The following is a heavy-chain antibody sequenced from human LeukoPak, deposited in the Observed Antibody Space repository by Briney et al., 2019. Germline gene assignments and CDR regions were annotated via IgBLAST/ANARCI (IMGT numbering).Heavy chain of an antibody. CDR1: GFTFSDYH. D-gene: IGHD2-15*01. CDR3: ARADSLYYFDY. Sequence: GGSLRLSCAASGFTFSDYHMSWIRQASGKGLEWVSYISSSGGTISYADSVKGRFTISRDNAKNTLYLQMNSLRAEDTAVYYCARADSLYYFDYWGQGTLVTVSS. CDR2: ISSSGGTI. V-gene: IGHV3-11*04. J-gene: IGHJ4*02.